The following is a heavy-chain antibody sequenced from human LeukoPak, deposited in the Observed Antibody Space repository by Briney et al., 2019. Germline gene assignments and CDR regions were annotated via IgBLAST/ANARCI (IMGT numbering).Heavy chain of an antibody. CDR2: INHSGST. CDR1: GGSFNGYY. D-gene: IGHD3-3*01. Sequence: SETLSLTCAVYGGSFNGYYWSWIRQPPGKGLEWIGEINHSGSTNYNPSLKSRVTISVDTSKNQFSLKLSSVTAADTAVYYCARTDTRSGVAGSAFDIWGQGTMVTVSS. J-gene: IGHJ3*02. CDR3: ARTDTRSGVAGSAFDI. V-gene: IGHV4-34*01.